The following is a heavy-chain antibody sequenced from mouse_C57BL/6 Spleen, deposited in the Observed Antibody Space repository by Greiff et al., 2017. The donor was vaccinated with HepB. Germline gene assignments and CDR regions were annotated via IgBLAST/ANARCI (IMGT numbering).Heavy chain of an antibody. CDR2: ISSGSSTI. CDR3: ANSNWFAY. CDR1: GFTFSDYG. V-gene: IGHV5-17*01. D-gene: IGHD2-5*01. Sequence: DVKLVESGGGLVKPGGSLKLSCAASGFTFSDYGMHWVRQAPEKGLEWVAYISSGSSTIYYADTVKGRFTISRDNAKNTLFLQMTSLRSEDTAMYYCANSNWFAYWGQGTLVTVSA. J-gene: IGHJ3*01.